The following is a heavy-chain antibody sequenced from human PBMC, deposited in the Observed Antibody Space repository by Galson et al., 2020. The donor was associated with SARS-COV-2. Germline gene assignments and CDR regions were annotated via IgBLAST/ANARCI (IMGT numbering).Heavy chain of an antibody. CDR1: GFSLNTSGVE. CDR2: IFWDNDK. V-gene: IGHV2-5*02. D-gene: IGHD2-8*02. J-gene: IGHJ5*02. CDR3: ARVSGWAVTGLNWLDP. Sequence: KMSGPTQVKPTQTLTLTCTFSGFSLNTSGVEVGWIRQPTGKALEWLALIFWDNDKWYSPSLKSRHNINNDASKNQVVLTMTNMDPVDTATYYCARVSGWAVTGLNWLDPWGHGTLVSVSS.